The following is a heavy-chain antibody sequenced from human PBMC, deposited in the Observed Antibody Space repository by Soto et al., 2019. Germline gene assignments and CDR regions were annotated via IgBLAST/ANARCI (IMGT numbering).Heavy chain of an antibody. CDR3: ARESDGFTAAAGTFDY. J-gene: IGHJ4*02. D-gene: IGHD6-13*01. CDR1: GFTVSSNY. Sequence: EVQLVESGGGLIQPGGSLRLSCAASGFTVSSNYMSWVRQAPGKGLEWVSVIYSDGSTYYADSVKGRFTISRDNSKNTLYLQMNSLRAEDTAVYYCARESDGFTAAAGTFDYWGQGTLVTVSS. V-gene: IGHV3-53*01. CDR2: IYSDGST.